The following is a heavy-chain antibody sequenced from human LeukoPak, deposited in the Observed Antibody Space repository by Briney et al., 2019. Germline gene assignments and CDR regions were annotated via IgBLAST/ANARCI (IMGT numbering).Heavy chain of an antibody. J-gene: IGHJ6*02. CDR2: FDPEDGET. Sequence: GASVKVSCKVSGYTLTELSMHWVRQAPGKGLEWMGGFDPEDGETIYAQKFQGRVTMTEDTSTDTAYMELSSLRSEDTAVYYCATGTTMVRGVPPYYYYGMDVWGQGTTVTVSS. D-gene: IGHD3-10*01. CDR3: ATGTTMVRGVPPYYYYGMDV. V-gene: IGHV1-24*01. CDR1: GYTLTELS.